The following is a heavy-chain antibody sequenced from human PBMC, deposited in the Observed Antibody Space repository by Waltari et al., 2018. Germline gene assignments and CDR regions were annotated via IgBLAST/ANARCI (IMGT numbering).Heavy chain of an antibody. CDR1: GFTFSTYW. V-gene: IGHV3-7*01. D-gene: IGHD3-3*01. CDR3: ARDWSGSGRGINY. CDR2: IKTDGSEK. J-gene: IGHJ4*02. Sequence: VESGGGLVQPGGSPRLSCAASGFTFSTYWMSCVRQAPGKGLELVANIKTDGSEKYYVDSVRGRLTISRDNAKNSLSLQMSTLGDEDTGRYYCARDWSGSGRGINYWGQGTLVTVSS.